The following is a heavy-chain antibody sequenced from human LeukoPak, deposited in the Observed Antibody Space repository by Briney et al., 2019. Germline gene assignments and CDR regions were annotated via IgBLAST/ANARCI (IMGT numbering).Heavy chain of an antibody. CDR2: IYYSGST. J-gene: IGHJ6*03. CDR1: GGSISSGDYY. CDR3: AREAHPEAVQLWYYMDV. V-gene: IGHV4-30-4*08. Sequence: SQTLSLTCTVSGGSISSGDYYWSRIRQPPGKGLEWIGYIYYSGSTYYNPSLKSRVTISVDTSKNQFSLKLSSVTAADTAVYYCAREAHPEAVQLWYYMDVWGKGTTVTVSS. D-gene: IGHD5-18*01.